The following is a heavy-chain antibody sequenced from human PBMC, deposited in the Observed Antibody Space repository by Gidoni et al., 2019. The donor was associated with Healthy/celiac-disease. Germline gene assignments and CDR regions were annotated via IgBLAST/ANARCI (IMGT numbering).Heavy chain of an antibody. Sequence: EVQLVESGGGLVQPGRSLRLSCTASGFTFGDYAMSWFRQAPGKGLEWVGFIRSKAYGGTTEYAASVKGRFTISRDDSKSIAYLQMNSLKTEDTAVYYCTGEWLNNEPYAFDIWGQGTMVTVSS. J-gene: IGHJ3*02. CDR3: TGEWLNNEPYAFDI. CDR2: IRSKAYGGTT. V-gene: IGHV3-49*03. D-gene: IGHD3-16*01. CDR1: GFTFGDYA.